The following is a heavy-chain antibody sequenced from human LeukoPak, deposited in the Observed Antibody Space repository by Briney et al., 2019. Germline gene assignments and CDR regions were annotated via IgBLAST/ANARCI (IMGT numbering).Heavy chain of an antibody. J-gene: IGHJ5*02. Sequence: GGSLRLSCAASGFTFSSYSMNWVRQAPGMGLEWVSSISSSSSYIYYADSVKGRFTISRDNAKNSLYLQMNSLRAEDTAVYYCARDLEYYGSGTTSSWGQGTLVTVSS. CDR1: GFTFSSYS. CDR3: ARDLEYYGSGTTSS. V-gene: IGHV3-21*01. CDR2: ISSSSSYI. D-gene: IGHD3-10*01.